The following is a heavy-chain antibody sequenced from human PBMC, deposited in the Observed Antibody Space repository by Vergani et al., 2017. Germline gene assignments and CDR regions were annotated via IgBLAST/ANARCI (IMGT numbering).Heavy chain of an antibody. CDR3: ARVYLNTATGY. V-gene: IGHV3-33*01. Sequence: QVQLVESGGGVVQPGRSLRLSCAASGFTFSSYGMHWVRQAPGKGLEWVAVIWYDGSNKYYADSVKGRFTISRDNSKNTLYLQMNSLRAEDTAVYYCARVYLNTATGYWGQGTLVTVSS. CDR2: IWYDGSNK. D-gene: IGHD5-18*01. J-gene: IGHJ4*02. CDR1: GFTFSSYG.